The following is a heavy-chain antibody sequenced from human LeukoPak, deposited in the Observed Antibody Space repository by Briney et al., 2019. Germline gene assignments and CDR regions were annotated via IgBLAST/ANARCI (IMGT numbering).Heavy chain of an antibody. CDR1: GGSIRSYY. Sequence: PSETLSLTCTVSGGSIRSYYWSWIRQPAGKGLEWIGRIYSSGSTNYNPSLKSRVTMSVDTSRNQFSLILSFVTAADTAVYYCARGWSSSHNWFDPWGQGTLVTVFS. CDR2: IYSSGST. CDR3: ARGWSSSHNWFDP. J-gene: IGHJ5*02. D-gene: IGHD6-13*01. V-gene: IGHV4-4*07.